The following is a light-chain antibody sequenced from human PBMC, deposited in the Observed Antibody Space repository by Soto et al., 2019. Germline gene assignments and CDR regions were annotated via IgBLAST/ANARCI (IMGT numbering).Light chain of an antibody. V-gene: IGKV3-15*01. CDR2: GAS. CDR3: QQYYDWPQT. CDR1: ESVGTK. J-gene: IGKJ1*01. Sequence: EIVLTQSPGTLSVSPGERATLSCGASESVGTKLAWYQQKPGQAPRLLIYGASTRATGIPARFSGDGSGTEFTLTISSLQSEDLAIYYCQQYYDWPQTFGQGTTVELK.